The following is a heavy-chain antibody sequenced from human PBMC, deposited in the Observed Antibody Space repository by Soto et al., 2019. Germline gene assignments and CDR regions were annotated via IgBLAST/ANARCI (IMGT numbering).Heavy chain of an antibody. CDR2: ISGSGSST. D-gene: IGHD6-13*01. CDR3: AYSCTPFDH. Sequence: EVQLLEAGGGLVQPGGSLRLSCAASGFTFSSYAMSCVRQAPGKGLEWVAAISGSGSSTYYADSVNGRFTISRDNSKNSLYLQMNSLRGEDTAVYYCAYSCTPFDHWGQGTLVTVSS. CDR1: GFTFSSYA. V-gene: IGHV3-23*01. J-gene: IGHJ4*02.